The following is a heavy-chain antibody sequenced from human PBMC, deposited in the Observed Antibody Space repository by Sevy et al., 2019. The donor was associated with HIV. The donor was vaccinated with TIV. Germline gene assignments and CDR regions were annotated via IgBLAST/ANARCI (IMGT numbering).Heavy chain of an antibody. D-gene: IGHD3-22*01. CDR3: ARGNRITMIVVADFDY. CDR2: INPSGGST. Sequence: ASVKVSCKASGYTFTSYYMRWVRQAPGQGLEWMGIINPSGGSTSYAQKFQGRVTMTRDTSTSTVYMELSSLRSEDTAVYYCARGNRITMIVVADFDYWGQGTLVTVSS. J-gene: IGHJ4*02. V-gene: IGHV1-46*01. CDR1: GYTFTSYY.